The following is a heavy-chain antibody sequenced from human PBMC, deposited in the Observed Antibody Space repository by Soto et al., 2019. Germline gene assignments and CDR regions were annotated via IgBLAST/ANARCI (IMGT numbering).Heavy chain of an antibody. D-gene: IGHD3-22*01. Sequence: GASVKVSCKASGYTFTSYAMHWVRQAPGQRLEWMGWINAGNGNTKYSQKFQGRVTITRDTSASTAYMELSSLRSEDTAVYYCASSYYYDSIGYSSFYYYYGMDVWGQGTTVTVSS. J-gene: IGHJ6*02. CDR3: ASSYYYDSIGYSSFYYYYGMDV. CDR1: GYTFTSYA. CDR2: INAGNGNT. V-gene: IGHV1-3*01.